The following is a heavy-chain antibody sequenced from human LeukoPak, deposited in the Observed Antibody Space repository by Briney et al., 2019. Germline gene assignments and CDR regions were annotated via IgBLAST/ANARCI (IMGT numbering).Heavy chain of an antibody. V-gene: IGHV3-11*01. CDR1: GFTFSDYY. CDR2: ISSSGSTI. Sequence: MSGGSLRLSCAASGFTFSDYYMSWIRQAPGKGLEWVSYISSSGSTIYYADSVKGRFTISRGNAKNSLYLQMNSLRAEDTAVYYCARDAIFRVMDVWGKGTTVTVSS. D-gene: IGHD2/OR15-2a*01. J-gene: IGHJ6*04. CDR3: ARDAIFRVMDV.